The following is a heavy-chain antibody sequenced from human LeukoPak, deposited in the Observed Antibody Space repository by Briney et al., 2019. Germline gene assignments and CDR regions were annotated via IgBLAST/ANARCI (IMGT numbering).Heavy chain of an antibody. CDR3: ARGAPTTRIGAGRFDY. CDR1: GYSLTNYY. V-gene: IGHV1-46*01. D-gene: IGHD5-12*01. Sequence: ASVKVSCKAFGYSLTNYYVHWVRQAPGQGLEWMGEINPSGGSTSYAQKFQGRITVTRDTYTNTVYMDLSSLRSEDTATYYCARGAPTTRIGAGRFDYWCQGSLLTVAS. CDR2: INPSGGST. J-gene: IGHJ4*02.